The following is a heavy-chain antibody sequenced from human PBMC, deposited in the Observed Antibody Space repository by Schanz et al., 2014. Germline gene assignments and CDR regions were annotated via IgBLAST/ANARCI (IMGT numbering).Heavy chain of an antibody. CDR2: INPNSGTT. J-gene: IGHJ6*02. D-gene: IGHD3-22*01. V-gene: IGHV1-2*04. Sequence: QVQLVQSGAEVRKPGASVKVSCKASGYTFISYGISWVRQAPGQGLEWMGWINPNSGTTNYAQKFQGWVTVTRDTSISTVYMELSRVTYEDTAVYYCARDDRACYYGMDVWGQGTTVTVSS. CDR3: ARDDRACYYGMDV. CDR1: GYTFISYG.